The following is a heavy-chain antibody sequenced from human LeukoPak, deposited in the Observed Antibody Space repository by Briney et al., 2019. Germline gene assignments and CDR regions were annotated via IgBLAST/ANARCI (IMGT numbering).Heavy chain of an antibody. V-gene: IGHV4-38-2*02. Sequence: PSETLSLTCTVSGYSISSGYHWGWIRQPPGKGLEWIGSIYHSGSTYYNPSLKSRVTISVDTSKNQFSLKLSSVTAADTAVYYCARVVVAATVDYWGQGTLVTVSS. D-gene: IGHD2-15*01. CDR1: GYSISSGYH. CDR2: IYHSGST. J-gene: IGHJ4*02. CDR3: ARVVVAATVDY.